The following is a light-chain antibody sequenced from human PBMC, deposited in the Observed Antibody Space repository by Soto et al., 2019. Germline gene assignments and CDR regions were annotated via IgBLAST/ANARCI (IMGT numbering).Light chain of an antibody. CDR2: EVT. CDR1: SSDVGGYNY. Sequence: QSVLTQPPSASGSPGQSVTISCTGTSSDVGGYNYVSWYQQYPGRAPKLMIYEVTKRPSGVPDRFSGSKSGNTASLTVAGLQADDEAEYYCSSYAASNNFYFVFGGGTKLTVL. CDR3: SSYAASNNFYFV. V-gene: IGLV2-8*01. J-gene: IGLJ3*02.